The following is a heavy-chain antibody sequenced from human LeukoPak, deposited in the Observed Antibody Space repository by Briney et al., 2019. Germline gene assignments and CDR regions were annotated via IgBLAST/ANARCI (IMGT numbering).Heavy chain of an antibody. Sequence: ASVKVSCKASGYTFTSYYMHWVRQAPGQGLEWMGWVNTITGNPTYAQGFTGRFVFSLDTSVTTAYLQISSLKAEDTAVYYCARAVAADYWGQGTLVTVSS. CDR2: VNTITGNP. CDR1: GYTFTSYY. CDR3: ARAVAADY. D-gene: IGHD6-19*01. V-gene: IGHV7-4-1*02. J-gene: IGHJ4*02.